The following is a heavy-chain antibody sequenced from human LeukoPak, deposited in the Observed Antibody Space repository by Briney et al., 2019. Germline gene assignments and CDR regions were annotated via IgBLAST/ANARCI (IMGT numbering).Heavy chain of an antibody. V-gene: IGHV3-53*01. Sequence: GGSLRLSCAASGFTVSSTYMSWIRQSPGKGLEWVSVVYKDGKMFYIDSVKGRFAISRDTSKNTVYLQMNNLRAEDTAVYYCASRHCSGGDCYFAGADPFDHWGQGTLVTVSS. J-gene: IGHJ4*02. CDR2: VYKDGKM. D-gene: IGHD2-21*01. CDR3: ASRHCSGGDCYFAGADPFDH. CDR1: GFTVSSTY.